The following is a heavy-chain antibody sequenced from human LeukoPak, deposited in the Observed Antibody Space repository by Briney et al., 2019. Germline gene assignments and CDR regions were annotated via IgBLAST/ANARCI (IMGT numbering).Heavy chain of an antibody. CDR2: IKQDGGEK. CDR1: GFTFRSYW. V-gene: IGHV3-7*05. J-gene: IGHJ4*01. Sequence: PGGSLRLSSAASGFTFRSYWMTWVRQAPGKGLEWVANIKQDGGEKYYVDSVKGRFSISRDNVKNTLYLQMNSLRAEDTAVYYCARAHFIAAHFYFWGHGGQCTVSS. D-gene: IGHD6-6*01. CDR3: ARAHFIAAHFYF.